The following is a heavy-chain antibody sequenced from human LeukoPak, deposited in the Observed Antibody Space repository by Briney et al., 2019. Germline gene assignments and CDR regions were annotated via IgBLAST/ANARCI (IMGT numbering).Heavy chain of an antibody. CDR1: GYTFTSYG. CDR2: ISAYNGNT. CDR3: ARFTPPNYYMDV. V-gene: IGHV1-18*01. J-gene: IGHJ6*03. Sequence: ASVKVSCKASGYTFTSYGISGVRQAPGQGLEWMGWISAYNGNTNYAQKLQGRVTMPTDTSTSTAYMELRSLRSDDTAVYYCARFTPPNYYMDVWGKGTTVTVSS.